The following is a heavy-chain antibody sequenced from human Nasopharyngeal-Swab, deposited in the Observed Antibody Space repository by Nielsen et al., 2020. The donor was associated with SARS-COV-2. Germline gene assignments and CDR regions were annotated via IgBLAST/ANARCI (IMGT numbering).Heavy chain of an antibody. J-gene: IGHJ4*02. CDR1: GFSFRDHA. V-gene: IGHV3-23*01. CDR2: ISIRGVTT. CDR3: ANEEVPNDY. Sequence: GESLKISCEVSGFSFRDHAMSWVRQATGKGLEWVSGISIRGVTTYYADSVKGRFTISRDNSKNTVYLDMNSLRAEDTAVYYCANEEVPNDYWGQGTLVTVSS.